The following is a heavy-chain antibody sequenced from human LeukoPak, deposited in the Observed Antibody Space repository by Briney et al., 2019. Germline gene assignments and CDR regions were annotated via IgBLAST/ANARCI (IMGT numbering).Heavy chain of an antibody. D-gene: IGHD3-22*01. CDR2: IWYDGSNK. CDR1: GFTLSSYG. CDR3: AKDISYYDSSGYPGSY. Sequence: GGSLRLSCAASGFTLSSYGMHWVRQAPGKGLEWVAFIWYDGSNKYYADSVKGRFTISRDNSKNTLYLQMNSLRAEDTAVYYCAKDISYYDSSGYPGSYWGQGTLVTVSS. V-gene: IGHV3-30*02. J-gene: IGHJ4*02.